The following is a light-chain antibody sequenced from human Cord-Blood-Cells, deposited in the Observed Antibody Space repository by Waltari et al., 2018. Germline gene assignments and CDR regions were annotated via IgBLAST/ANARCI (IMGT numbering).Light chain of an antibody. CDR3: QQYYSTPYT. CDR2: WAS. CDR1: QSVLYSSNNKNY. J-gene: IGKJ2*01. V-gene: IGKV4-1*01. Sequence: DIVMTQSPDSLAVSLGERATINCKSSQSVLYSSNNKNYLDWYQQKPGQPPKLLIYWASTRESVVPDRFSGSGSGTDFTLTISSLQAEDVAVYYCQQYYSTPYTFGQGTKLEIK.